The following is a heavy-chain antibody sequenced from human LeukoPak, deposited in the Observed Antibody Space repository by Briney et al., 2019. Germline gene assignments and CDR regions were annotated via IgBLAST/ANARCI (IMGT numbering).Heavy chain of an antibody. Sequence: GGSLRLSCAASGFTLSNYDMHWVRQAPGKGLEWVAVISYDGSNKYYADSVKGRFTISRDNSKNTLYLQMNSLRAEDTAVYYCTAMDSYWGQGTLVTVSS. D-gene: IGHD5-18*01. CDR2: ISYDGSNK. CDR3: TAMDSY. J-gene: IGHJ4*02. V-gene: IGHV3-30*03. CDR1: GFTLSNYD.